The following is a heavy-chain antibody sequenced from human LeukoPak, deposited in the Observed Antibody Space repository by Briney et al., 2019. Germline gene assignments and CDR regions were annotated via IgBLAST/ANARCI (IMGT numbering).Heavy chain of an antibody. CDR3: ARDDRQLVRRLGGGMEYYYYYYMDV. V-gene: IGHV6-1*01. J-gene: IGHJ6*03. D-gene: IGHD6-13*01. CDR2: TYYRSKWYN. Sequence: SQTLSLTCAISGDSVSSNSAAWNWLRPSPSRGLEWLGRTYYRSKWYNDYAVSVKSRITINPDTSKNQFSLRLNSVTPEDTAVYYCARDDRQLVRRLGGGMEYYYYYYMDVWGKGTTVTVSS. CDR1: GDSVSSNSAA.